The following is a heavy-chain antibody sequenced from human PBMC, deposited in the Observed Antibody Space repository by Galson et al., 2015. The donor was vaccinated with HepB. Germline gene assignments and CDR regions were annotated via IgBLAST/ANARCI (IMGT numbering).Heavy chain of an antibody. CDR2: ITPFFGTA. V-gene: IGHV1-69*13. J-gene: IGHJ4*02. Sequence: SVKVSCKASGGSFSNYAISWVRQAPGRGLEWMGGITPFFGTANYAQKFQGMVTITAYESTSTAYMELSSLRLEDTAVYYCARGFDSGNLSDHYWGQGTRVTVSS. CDR1: GGSFSNYA. D-gene: IGHD3-10*01. CDR3: ARGFDSGNLSDHY.